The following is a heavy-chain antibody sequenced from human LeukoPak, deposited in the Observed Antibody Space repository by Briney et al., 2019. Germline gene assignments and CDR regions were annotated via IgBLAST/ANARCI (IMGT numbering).Heavy chain of an antibody. CDR1: GFTLSSYW. CDR2: IKQDGSEK. J-gene: IGHJ4*02. V-gene: IGHV3-7*03. D-gene: IGHD4-17*01. Sequence: GGSLRPSCAASGFTLSSYWMSWVRQAPGKGLEWVANIKQDGSEKYYLDSVKGRFTISRDNAKNSLYLQMNSLRAEDTAVYYCARGQTTVTNWGQGTLVTVSS. CDR3: ARGQTTVTN.